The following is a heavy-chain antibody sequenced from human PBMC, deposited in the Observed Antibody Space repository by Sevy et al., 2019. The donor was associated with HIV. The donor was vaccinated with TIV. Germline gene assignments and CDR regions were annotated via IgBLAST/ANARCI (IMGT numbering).Heavy chain of an antibody. CDR3: AKEPPVDYYDSSGYYYAPPFDY. V-gene: IGHV3-23*01. D-gene: IGHD3-22*01. Sequence: GESLKISCAASGFTFSSYAMSWVRQAPGKGLEWVSAISGSGGSTYYADSVKGRFTISRDNSKNTLYLQMNSLRAEDTAVYYCAKEPPVDYYDSSGYYYAPPFDYWGQGTLVTVSS. CDR1: GFTFSSYA. CDR2: ISGSGGST. J-gene: IGHJ4*02.